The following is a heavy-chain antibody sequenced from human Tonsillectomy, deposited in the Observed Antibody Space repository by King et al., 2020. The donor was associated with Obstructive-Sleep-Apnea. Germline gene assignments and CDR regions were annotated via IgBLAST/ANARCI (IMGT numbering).Heavy chain of an antibody. CDR1: VYTFTTHS. CDR3: ARDLGLPPDY. Sequence: QLVQSGAEVKKPGASVKVSCKAAVYTFTTHSMHCGRQALGQRLEWMGWIDAAKGNTKYSQKLQGIVTITRDTAASTAYMELGGLRSEDTAVYYCARDLGLPPDYWGQGTLVTVSS. J-gene: IGHJ4*02. D-gene: IGHD2-21*02. CDR2: IDAAKGNT. V-gene: IGHV1-3*01.